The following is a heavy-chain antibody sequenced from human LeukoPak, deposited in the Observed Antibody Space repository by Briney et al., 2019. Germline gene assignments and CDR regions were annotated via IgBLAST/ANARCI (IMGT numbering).Heavy chain of an antibody. D-gene: IGHD6-6*01. Sequence: SETLSLTCAVYGGSFSGYYWSWIRQPPGKGLEWIGEINHSGSTNYNPSLKSRVTISVDTSKNQFSLKLSSVTAADTAVYYCAKDLGRQSSSSLRGRSNMFDYWGQGNLVTVSS. J-gene: IGHJ4*02. CDR2: INHSGST. V-gene: IGHV4-34*01. CDR1: GGSFSGYY. CDR3: AKDLGRQSSSSLRGRSNMFDY.